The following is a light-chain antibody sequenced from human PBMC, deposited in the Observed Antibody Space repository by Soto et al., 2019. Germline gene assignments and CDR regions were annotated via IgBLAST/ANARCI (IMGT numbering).Light chain of an antibody. CDR1: SSDVGAYNH. V-gene: IGLV2-14*01. CDR2: HVS. Sequence: QSVLTQPASVSGSPGQSITISCTGTSSDVGAYNHVSWYQQYPGKAPKLMIYHVSDRPSGVSDRFSGSKSGNTASLIISGLQAEDEGDYYCSSYTSSSSHYVFGTGTKVTVL. CDR3: SSYTSSSSHYV. J-gene: IGLJ1*01.